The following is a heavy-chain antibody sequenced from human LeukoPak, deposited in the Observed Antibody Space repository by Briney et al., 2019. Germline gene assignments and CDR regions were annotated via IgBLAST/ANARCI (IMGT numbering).Heavy chain of an antibody. CDR1: GFSFSTYS. Sequence: GGSLRLSCTASGFSFSTYSMNWVRQAPGKGLEWVSYIVGSSSNIYYSDSVNGRFTISRDNAKNSLYLQMDRLRAEATAVYYCATDSPETAAFDYWGQGTLVTVSS. J-gene: IGHJ4*02. V-gene: IGHV3-48*04. CDR3: ATDSPETAAFDY. D-gene: IGHD1-1*01. CDR2: IVGSSSNI.